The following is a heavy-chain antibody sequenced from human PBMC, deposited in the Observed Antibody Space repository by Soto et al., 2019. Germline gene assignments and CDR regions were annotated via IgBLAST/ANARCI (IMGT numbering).Heavy chain of an antibody. V-gene: IGHV1-2*02. J-gene: IGHJ4*02. CDR1: GYTFTDYY. CDR3: AREGGDIVQMVYALPWY. Sequence: QVHLVQSGAEVKKPGASVKVSCKASGYTFTDYYMHWVRQAPGQGLEWMGWINPNSGATSYAQRFQGRVIMTRDTSISTAYMELSRLTSDDTAVYYCAREGGDIVQMVYALPWYWGQGTLVTVSS. CDR2: INPNSGAT. D-gene: IGHD2-8*01.